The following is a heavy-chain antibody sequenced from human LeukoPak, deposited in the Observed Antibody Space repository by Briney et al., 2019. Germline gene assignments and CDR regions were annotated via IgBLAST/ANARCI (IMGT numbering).Heavy chain of an antibody. Sequence: SETLSLTCTVSGGSISSSSYYWGWIRQPPGKGLEWIGSIYYSGSTYYNPSLKSRVTISVDTSENQFSLKLSSVTAADTAVYYCARETLSSSVDYWGQGTLVTVSS. CDR1: GGSISSSSYY. CDR3: ARETLSSSVDY. V-gene: IGHV4-39*07. D-gene: IGHD6-6*01. CDR2: IYYSGST. J-gene: IGHJ4*02.